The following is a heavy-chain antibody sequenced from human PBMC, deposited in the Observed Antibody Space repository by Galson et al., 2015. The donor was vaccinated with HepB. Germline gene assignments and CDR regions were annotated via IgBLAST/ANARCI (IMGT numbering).Heavy chain of an antibody. J-gene: IGHJ5*01. D-gene: IGHD4-17*01. Sequence: SLRLSCAASGFMFSSYEMHWVRQAPGKGLEWISYISNSGWTTFYADSVKGRFTISRDNAGNSLFLHMESLRVEDSAIYHCARTLFPYGDNVGGWFDPWGQGTLVTVSS. CDR1: GFMFSSYE. CDR2: ISNSGWTT. CDR3: ARTLFPYGDNVGGWFDP. V-gene: IGHV3-48*03.